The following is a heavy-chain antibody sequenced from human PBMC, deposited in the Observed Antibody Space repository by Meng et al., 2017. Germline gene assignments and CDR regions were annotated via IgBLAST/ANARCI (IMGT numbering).Heavy chain of an antibody. Sequence: GESLKIPCAASGFTFSSYAMHWVRQAPGKGLEWVAVISYDGSNKYYADSVKGRFTISRDNSKNTLYLPMNSLRAEDTAVYYCAKDTYYDSSGYTFDYWGQGTLVTVSS. CDR1: GFTFSSYA. D-gene: IGHD3-22*01. V-gene: IGHV3-30*01. J-gene: IGHJ4*02. CDR2: ISYDGSNK. CDR3: AKDTYYDSSGYTFDY.